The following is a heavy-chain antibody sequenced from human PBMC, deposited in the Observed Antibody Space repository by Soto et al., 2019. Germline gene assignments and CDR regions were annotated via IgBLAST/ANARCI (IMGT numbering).Heavy chain of an antibody. D-gene: IGHD4-4*01. J-gene: IGHJ4*02. CDR2: IYYSGST. CDR3: ATLGPYSSVDY. Sequence: SETLSLTCTVSGGSISSYYWSWIRQPPGKGLEWIGYIYYSGSTNYNPSLKSRVTISVDTSKNQFSLKLSSVTAADTAVYYCATLGPYSSVDYWGQGTLVTVSS. V-gene: IGHV4-59*01. CDR1: GGSISSYY.